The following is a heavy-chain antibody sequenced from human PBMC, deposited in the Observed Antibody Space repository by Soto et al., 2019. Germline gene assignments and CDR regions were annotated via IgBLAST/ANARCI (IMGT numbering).Heavy chain of an antibody. Sequence: QVQLQESGPGLVKPSGTLSLTCAVSGGSISSSNWWSWVRQPPGKGLEWIGEIYHSGSTNYNPSLKSRVTISVDKSKNQFSLKLSSMTAADTAVYYCARAEVVVVVAAAYYYYGMDVWGQGTTVTVSS. CDR1: GGSISSSNW. V-gene: IGHV4-4*02. CDR2: IYHSGST. CDR3: ARAEVVVVVAAAYYYYGMDV. D-gene: IGHD2-15*01. J-gene: IGHJ6*02.